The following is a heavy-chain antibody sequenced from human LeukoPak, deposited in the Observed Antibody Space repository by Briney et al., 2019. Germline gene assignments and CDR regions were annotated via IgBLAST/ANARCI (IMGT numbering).Heavy chain of an antibody. CDR2: IYTGGST. Sequence: GGSLRLSCAASGFTVSSNYMSWVRQAPGKGLECVSVIYTGGSTYCADSVKGRFTISRDNSKNTLYLQMNSLRAEDTAVYYCARGTGPYYFDYWGQGTLVTVSS. J-gene: IGHJ4*02. CDR3: ARGTGPYYFDY. V-gene: IGHV3-53*01. D-gene: IGHD3-10*01. CDR1: GFTVSSNY.